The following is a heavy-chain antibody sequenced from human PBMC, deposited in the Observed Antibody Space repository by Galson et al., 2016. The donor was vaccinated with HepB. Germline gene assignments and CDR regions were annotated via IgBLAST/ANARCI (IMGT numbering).Heavy chain of an antibody. CDR3: ARVDMQWLLIGAFDI. V-gene: IGHV3-30-3*01. Sequence: SLRLSCAASGFTFSSYAMHWVRQAPGKGLEWVAVISYDGSNKYYEDSVKGRFTIYSDNSKNTQYLQMNSLRVEDTGVYYCARVDMQWLLIGAFDIWCQGTMVTVSS. J-gene: IGHJ3*02. CDR2: ISYDGSNK. D-gene: IGHD6-19*01. CDR1: GFTFSSYA.